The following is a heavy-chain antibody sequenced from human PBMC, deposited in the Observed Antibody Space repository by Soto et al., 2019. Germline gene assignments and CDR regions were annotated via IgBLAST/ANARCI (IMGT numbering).Heavy chain of an antibody. CDR2: ISSSSSYI. CDR3: ANHYGDYGYYYYYMDV. D-gene: IGHD4-17*01. V-gene: IGHV3-21*01. CDR1: GFTFSSYS. Sequence: PGGSLRLSCAASGFTFSSYSMNWVRQAPGKGLEWVSSISSSSSYIYYADSVKGRFTISRDNAKNSLYLQMNSLRAEDTVVYYCANHYGDYGYYYYYMDVWGKGTTVTVSS. J-gene: IGHJ6*03.